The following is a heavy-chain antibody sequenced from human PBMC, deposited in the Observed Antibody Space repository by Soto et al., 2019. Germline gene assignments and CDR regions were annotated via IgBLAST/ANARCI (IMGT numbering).Heavy chain of an antibody. CDR2: IKSKTDGGTT. Sequence: LSCTASGFTFSNAWMSWVRQAPGKGLEWVGRIKSKTDGGTTDYAAPVKGRFTISRDDSKNTLYLQMNSLKTEDTAVYYCTSEYSNYGDYYYGMDVWGQGTTVTVSS. V-gene: IGHV3-15*01. CDR3: TSEYSNYGDYYYGMDV. J-gene: IGHJ6*02. D-gene: IGHD4-4*01. CDR1: GFTFSNAW.